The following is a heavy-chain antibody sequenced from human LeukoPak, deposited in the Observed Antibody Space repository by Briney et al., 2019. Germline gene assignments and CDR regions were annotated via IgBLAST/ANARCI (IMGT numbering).Heavy chain of an antibody. CDR3: ARDPELTGFFDY. V-gene: IGHV3-30-3*01. Sequence: GGSLRLSCAASGFTFSSYAMHWVRQAPGKGLEWVAVISYDGSNKYYADSVKGRFTISRDNSKSTLYLQMNSLRAEDTAVYYCARDPELTGFFDYWGQGTLVTVSS. CDR2: ISYDGSNK. J-gene: IGHJ4*02. D-gene: IGHD7-27*01. CDR1: GFTFSSYA.